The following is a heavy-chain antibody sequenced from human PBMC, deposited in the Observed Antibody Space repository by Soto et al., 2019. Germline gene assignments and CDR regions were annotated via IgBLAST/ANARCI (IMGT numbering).Heavy chain of an antibody. J-gene: IGHJ4*02. CDR3: AKVPLKPQVFDY. V-gene: IGHV3-23*01. Sequence: EVQLLESGGGLVQPGGSLRLSCTASGFTFSNYAMNWVRQAPGKGLEWVSTLSGSGSSTYYGDSVKGRFTISRDNSKNTLYLQMNNLRVEDRAIYYCAKVPLKPQVFDYWGQGTLVTVSS. CDR2: LSGSGSST. CDR1: GFTFSNYA.